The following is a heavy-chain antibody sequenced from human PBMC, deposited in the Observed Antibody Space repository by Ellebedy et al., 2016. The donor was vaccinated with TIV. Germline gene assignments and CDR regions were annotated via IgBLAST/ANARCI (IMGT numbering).Heavy chain of an antibody. J-gene: IGHJ4*02. Sequence: GESLKISCAASECAFETDWMTWVRQAPGKGLEWVANINQEGSDKSYVDSVKGRFTISRDNAKSSLYLQMNSLRAEDTAVYYCERGGATSSRYWRNWGQGALVTVSS. CDR3: ERGGATSSRYWRN. V-gene: IGHV3-7*01. CDR2: INQEGSDK. CDR1: ECAFETDW. D-gene: IGHD2-2*01.